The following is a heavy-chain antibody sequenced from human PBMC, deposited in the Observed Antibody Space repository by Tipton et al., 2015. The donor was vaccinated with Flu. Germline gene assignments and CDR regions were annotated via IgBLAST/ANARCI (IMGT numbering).Heavy chain of an antibody. CDR2: LYYTGTT. CDR3: ARRDYSNYVSDPKNWFDP. J-gene: IGHJ5*02. CDR1: GASIRSDRDY. Sequence: TLSLTCTVSGASIRSDRDYWAWVRQSPGTGLEWIGSLYYTGTTQKNPSLQSRVVISVNKSKNQFSLKVISLTAADTALYYCARRDYSNYVSDPKNWFDPWGQGTLVTVSS. D-gene: IGHD4-11*01. V-gene: IGHV4-39*07.